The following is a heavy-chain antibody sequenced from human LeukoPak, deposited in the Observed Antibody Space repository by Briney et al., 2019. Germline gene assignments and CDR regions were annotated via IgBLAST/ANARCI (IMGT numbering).Heavy chain of an antibody. CDR2: ISSSGSTT. D-gene: IGHD3-22*01. Sequence: GGSLRLSCAASGLTFSSYEMNWVRQAPGKGLEWVSYISSSGSTTYYADSVKGRFTISRDNAKNSLYLQMNSLRAEDTAVYYCAREEDGYDSSGYFCDWGQGTLVTVSS. CDR1: GLTFSSYE. J-gene: IGHJ4*02. CDR3: AREEDGYDSSGYFCD. V-gene: IGHV3-48*03.